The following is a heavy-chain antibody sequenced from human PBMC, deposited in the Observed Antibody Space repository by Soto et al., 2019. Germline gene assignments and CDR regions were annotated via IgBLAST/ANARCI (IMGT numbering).Heavy chain of an antibody. Sequence: SETLSLTCTVSGGSISSYYWSWIRQPPGKGLEWIGYIYYSGSTNYNPSLKSRVTISVATSKNQFSLKLSSVTAADTAVYYCARDLVVVAATRERAFDIWGQGTMVTVSS. CDR3: ARDLVVVAATRERAFDI. CDR2: IYYSGST. CDR1: GGSISSYY. J-gene: IGHJ3*02. V-gene: IGHV4-59*01. D-gene: IGHD2-15*01.